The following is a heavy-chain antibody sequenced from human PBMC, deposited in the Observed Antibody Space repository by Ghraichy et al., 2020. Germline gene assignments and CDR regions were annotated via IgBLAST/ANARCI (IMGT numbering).Heavy chain of an antibody. D-gene: IGHD3-3*01. CDR2: INSDGSST. J-gene: IGHJ4*02. V-gene: IGHV3-74*01. CDR1: GFTFSSYW. CDR3: AQSYYDFWSGYYGY. Sequence: GSLRLSCAASGFTFSSYWMHWVRQAPGKGLVWVSRINSDGSSTSYADSVKGRFTISRDNAKNTLYLQMNSLRAEDTAVYYCAQSYYDFWSGYYGYWGQGTLDTVSS.